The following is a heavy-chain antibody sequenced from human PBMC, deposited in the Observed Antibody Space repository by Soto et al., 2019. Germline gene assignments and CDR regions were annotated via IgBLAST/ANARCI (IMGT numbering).Heavy chain of an antibody. CDR2: ISYDGSNK. Sequence: GGSLRLSCAASGFTFSSYAMHWVHQAPGKGLEWVAVISYDGSNKYYADSVKGRFTISRDNSKNTLYLQMNSLRAEDTAVYYCAGGPPYNWCDPGGRGTLVTVSS. D-gene: IGHD3-16*01. V-gene: IGHV3-30-3*01. J-gene: IGHJ5*02. CDR3: AGGPPYNWCDP. CDR1: GFTFSSYA.